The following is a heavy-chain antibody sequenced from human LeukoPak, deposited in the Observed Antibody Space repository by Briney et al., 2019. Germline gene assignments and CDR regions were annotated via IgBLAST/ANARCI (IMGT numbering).Heavy chain of an antibody. Sequence: PSETLSLTCTVSGGSISSSSYYWGWIRQPPGKGLEWIGGIYYSGSTYYNPSLKSRVTISVDTSKNQFSLKLSSVTAADTAVYYCARDPGYYFDYWGQGTLVTVSS. J-gene: IGHJ4*02. V-gene: IGHV4-39*07. CDR2: IYYSGST. CDR3: ARDPGYYFDY. CDR1: GGSISSSSYY.